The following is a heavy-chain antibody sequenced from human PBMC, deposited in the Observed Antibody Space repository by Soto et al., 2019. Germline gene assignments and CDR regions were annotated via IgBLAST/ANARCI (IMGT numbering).Heavy chain of an antibody. Sequence: EVQLLESGGGLVQPGGSLRLSCAASGFTFSSYAMSWVRQAPGKGLEWVSAISGSGGSTYYADSVKGRFTISRDNSKNTLYRQMNALGAEDTPVYYGAKGVESPAAPFDYWGQGPLVTVSS. D-gene: IGHD2-2*01. CDR2: ISGSGGST. J-gene: IGHJ4*02. CDR3: AKGVESPAAPFDY. CDR1: GFTFSSYA. V-gene: IGHV3-23*01.